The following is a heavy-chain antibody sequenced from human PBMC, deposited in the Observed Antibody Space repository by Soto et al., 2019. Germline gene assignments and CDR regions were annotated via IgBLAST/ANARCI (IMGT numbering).Heavy chain of an antibody. Sequence: LSLTCTVSGGSISSGGYYWSWIRQHPGKGLEWIGYIYYSGSTYYNPSLKSRVTISVDTSKNQFSLKLSSVTAADTAVYYCARDRGHYYDSSGPGMDVWGQGTTVTVSS. V-gene: IGHV4-31*03. CDR2: IYYSGST. CDR1: GGSISSGGYY. D-gene: IGHD3-22*01. CDR3: ARDRGHYYDSSGPGMDV. J-gene: IGHJ6*02.